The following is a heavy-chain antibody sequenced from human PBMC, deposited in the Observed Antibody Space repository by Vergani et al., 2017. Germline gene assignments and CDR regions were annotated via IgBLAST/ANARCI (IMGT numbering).Heavy chain of an antibody. CDR1: GFTFRSYW. CDR2: INSDGSST. V-gene: IGHV3-74*01. J-gene: IGHJ5*02. Sequence: EVQLVESGGGLVQPGGSLRLSCTASGFTFRSYWMPWVRQAPGKGLVWVSGINSDGSSTSYADSVKGRFTISRDNAKNTLYLQMTSLRAEDTAVYYGATTAVDTAPPWGQGTLVTVSS. CDR3: ATTAVDTAPP. D-gene: IGHD5-18*01.